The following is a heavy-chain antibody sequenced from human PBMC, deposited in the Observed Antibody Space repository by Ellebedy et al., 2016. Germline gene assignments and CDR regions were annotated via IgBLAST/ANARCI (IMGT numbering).Heavy chain of an antibody. Sequence: ASVKVYCXASGYTFTSYGISWVRQAPGQGLEWMGWISAYNGNTNYAQKLQGRVTMTTDTSTSTAYMELRSLRSDDTAVYYCARDIVLMVFGDYYFDYWGQGTLVTVSS. CDR3: ARDIVLMVFGDYYFDY. CDR2: ISAYNGNT. J-gene: IGHJ4*02. CDR1: GYTFTSYG. D-gene: IGHD2-8*01. V-gene: IGHV1-18*01.